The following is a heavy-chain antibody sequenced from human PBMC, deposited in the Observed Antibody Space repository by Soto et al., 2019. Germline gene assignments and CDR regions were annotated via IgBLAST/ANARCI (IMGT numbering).Heavy chain of an antibody. CDR2: ISGSGGST. V-gene: IGHV3-23*01. CDR3: WSAVAGTPDDVDY. J-gene: IGHJ4*02. CDR1: GFTFNNFA. D-gene: IGHD6-19*01. Sequence: EVQLLESGGGLVQPGGSLRLSCAASGFTFNNFAMSWVRQAPGKGLEWVSAISGSGGSTYYADSVKGRFTISRDNSKNTLYLQMNSLRAEDTAVYYCWSAVAGTPDDVDYGGQGTLVTVSS.